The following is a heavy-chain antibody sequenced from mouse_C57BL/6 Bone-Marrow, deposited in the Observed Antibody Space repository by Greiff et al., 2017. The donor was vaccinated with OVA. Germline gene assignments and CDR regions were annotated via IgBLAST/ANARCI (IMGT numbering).Heavy chain of an antibody. CDR2: IYPRRCNT. Sequence: QVQLQQSGAELARPGASVKLSCKASGYTFTSYGISWVKQRTGQGLEWIGEIYPRRCNTYYNEKFKGKATLTADKSSSTAYMELRSLTSEDSAVYFCARRGWLPYWYFDVWGTGTTVTVSS. D-gene: IGHD2-3*01. J-gene: IGHJ1*03. CDR3: ARRGWLPYWYFDV. V-gene: IGHV1-81*01. CDR1: GYTFTSYG.